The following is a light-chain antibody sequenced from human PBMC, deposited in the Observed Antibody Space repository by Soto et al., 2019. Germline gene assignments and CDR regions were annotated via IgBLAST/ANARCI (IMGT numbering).Light chain of an antibody. Sequence: EIVLTQSPATLSLSPGERATLACRASQSVSNSLAWYQQKPGQAPRLLIYDASNRATGIPARFSGSGSGTGFTLTISSLEPEDFAVYYCQQRSNWPPGEFTFGPGTRVDIK. V-gene: IGKV3-11*01. J-gene: IGKJ3*01. CDR1: QSVSNS. CDR2: DAS. CDR3: QQRSNWPPGEFT.